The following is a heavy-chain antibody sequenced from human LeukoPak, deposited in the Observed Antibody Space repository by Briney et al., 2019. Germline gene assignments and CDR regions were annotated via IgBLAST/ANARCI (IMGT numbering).Heavy chain of an antibody. CDR1: GGSISSYY. J-gene: IGHJ3*02. CDR2: IYYSGST. V-gene: IGHV4-59*01. Sequence: PSETLSLTCTVSGGSISSYYWSWIRQPPGKGLEWIGYIYYSGSTNYNPSLKSRVTISVDTSKNQFSLKLSSVTAADTAVYYCAREGPPYAFDIWGRGTMVTVSS. CDR3: AREGPPYAFDI.